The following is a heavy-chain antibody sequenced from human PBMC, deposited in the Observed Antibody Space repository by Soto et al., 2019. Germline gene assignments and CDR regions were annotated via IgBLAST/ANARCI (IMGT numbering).Heavy chain of an antibody. J-gene: IGHJ4*02. Sequence: ASVKVSCQSSGGTISSFINYPINWVRQAPGQGLEWMAGIVPNVGTVTYAQKFRGKVTITANKARGTAYMEWSGRRWEDTALYFWARRDTSVFLRYFDIGAQGTQVAVS. V-gene: IGHV1-69*06. CDR1: GGTISSFINYP. CDR3: ARRDTSVFLRYFDI. D-gene: IGHD3-3*01. CDR2: IVPNVGTV.